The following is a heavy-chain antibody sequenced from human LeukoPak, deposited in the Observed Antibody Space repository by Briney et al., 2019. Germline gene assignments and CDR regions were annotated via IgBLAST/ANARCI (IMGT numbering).Heavy chain of an antibody. D-gene: IGHD3-10*01. Sequence: GGSLRLSCVASGFTFSGYSMNWVRQAPGKGLEWVSSITSRSNHLDYADSVKGRFTISRGNAQNSLYLQMNSLRAEDTAVYYCARVFLVAASGSYYRHFDCWGQGTLVTVSS. CDR1: GFTFSGYS. J-gene: IGHJ4*02. CDR3: ARVFLVAASGSYYRHFDC. V-gene: IGHV3-21*01. CDR2: ITSRSNHL.